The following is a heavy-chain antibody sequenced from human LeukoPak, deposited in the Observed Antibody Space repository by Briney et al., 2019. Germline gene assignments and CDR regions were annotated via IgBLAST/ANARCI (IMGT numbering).Heavy chain of an antibody. Sequence: ASVKVSCKASGYTFTNYGISWVRQAPGQGLEWMGWINPNSGGTNYAQKFQGRVTMTRDKSISTAYLQWSSLKASDTAMYYCARRGDGDSSGYTRFDYWGQGTLVTVSS. CDR3: ARRGDGDSSGYTRFDY. V-gene: IGHV1-2*02. J-gene: IGHJ4*02. CDR2: INPNSGGT. CDR1: GYTFTNYG. D-gene: IGHD3-22*01.